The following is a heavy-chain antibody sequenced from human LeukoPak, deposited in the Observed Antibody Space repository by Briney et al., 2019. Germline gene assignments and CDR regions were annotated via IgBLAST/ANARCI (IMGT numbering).Heavy chain of an antibody. CDR1: GYSFTSYW. CDR3: ARRPLGYSYGSSFDY. J-gene: IGHJ4*02. D-gene: IGHD5-18*01. V-gene: IGHV5-51*01. Sequence: GESLKISCKGSGYSFTSYWIGWVRQMPGKGLEWMGIIYPGDSDTRYSPSFQGQVTISADKSISTAYLQWSSLKASDIAMYYCARRPLGYSYGSSFDYWGQGTLVTVSS. CDR2: IYPGDSDT.